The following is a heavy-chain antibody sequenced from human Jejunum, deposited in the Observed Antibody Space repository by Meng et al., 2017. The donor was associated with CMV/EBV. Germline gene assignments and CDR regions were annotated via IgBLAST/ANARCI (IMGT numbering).Heavy chain of an antibody. CDR3: ARGWADIRFSGAMDV. CDR2: ASYNGNT. CDR1: GGSVTDFHY. D-gene: IGHD3-3*01. Sequence: GGSVTDFHYWSWVRQHPGKGLEWIAYASYNGNTNYNRSLKGRVSVSSDAAKNQFYLRLASATTADTAVYYCARGWADIRFSGAMDVWGQGTTVTVSS. V-gene: IGHV4-59*02. J-gene: IGHJ6*02.